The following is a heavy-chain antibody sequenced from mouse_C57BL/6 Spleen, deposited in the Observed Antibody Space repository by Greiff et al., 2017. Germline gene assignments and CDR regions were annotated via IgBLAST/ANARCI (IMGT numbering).Heavy chain of an antibody. Sequence: QVQLQQPGAELVRPGSSVKLSCKASGYTFTSYWMHWVKPRPIQGLERIGNIDPSDSETHYNQKFKDKATLTVDKSSSTAYMQLSSLTSEDSAVYYCARGGRFDYWGQGTTRTVSS. V-gene: IGHV1-52*01. CDR2: IDPSDSET. CDR1: GYTFTSYW. J-gene: IGHJ2*01. CDR3: ARGGRFDY.